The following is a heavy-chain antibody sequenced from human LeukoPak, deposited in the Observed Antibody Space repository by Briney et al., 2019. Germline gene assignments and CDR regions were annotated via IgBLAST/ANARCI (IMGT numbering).Heavy chain of an antibody. D-gene: IGHD3-3*01. V-gene: IGHV1-8*01. CDR1: GYTFTSYD. Sequence: GASVKVSCKASGYTFTSYDINWVRQATGQGLEWMGWMNPNSGNTGYAQKFQGRVTMTRNTSISTAYMELSSLRSEDTAVYYCARGPAQYDFWSGYCYYYYGMDVWGQGTTVTVSS. J-gene: IGHJ6*02. CDR2: MNPNSGNT. CDR3: ARGPAQYDFWSGYCYYYYGMDV.